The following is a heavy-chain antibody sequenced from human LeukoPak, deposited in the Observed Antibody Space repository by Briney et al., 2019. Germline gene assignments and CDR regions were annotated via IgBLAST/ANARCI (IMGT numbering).Heavy chain of an antibody. Sequence: PGGSLRLSCAASGFTSSSYAMHWVRQAPGRGLEWVAVISYDVSNKYYADSVKGRFTISRDNSKNTLYLQMNSLRAEDTAVYYCARDDCSSTSCSTPYYYYYMDVWGKGTTVTVSS. V-gene: IGHV3-30*04. CDR3: ARDDCSSTSCSTPYYYYYMDV. CDR1: GFTSSSYA. J-gene: IGHJ6*03. D-gene: IGHD2-2*01. CDR2: ISYDVSNK.